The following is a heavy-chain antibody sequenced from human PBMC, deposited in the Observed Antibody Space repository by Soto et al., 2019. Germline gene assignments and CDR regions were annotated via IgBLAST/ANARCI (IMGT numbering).Heavy chain of an antibody. CDR2: ISYDGSNK. V-gene: IGHV3-30-3*01. Sequence: QVQLVESGGGVVQPGRSLRLSCAASGFTFSSYAMHWVRQAPGKGLEWVAVISYDGSNKYYADSVKGRFTISRDNSKNTLYLQMNSLRAEDSAVYYCARDTEYYYDSSGFFSFNVWAGMDVWGQGTTVTVSS. D-gene: IGHD3-22*01. J-gene: IGHJ6*02. CDR1: GFTFSSYA. CDR3: ARDTEYYYDSSGFFSFNVWAGMDV.